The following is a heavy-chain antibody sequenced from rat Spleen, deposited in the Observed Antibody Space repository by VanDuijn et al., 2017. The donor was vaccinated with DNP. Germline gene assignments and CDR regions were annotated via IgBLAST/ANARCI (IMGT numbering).Heavy chain of an antibody. CDR3: ARWTRYFDY. D-gene: IGHD1-7*01. J-gene: IGHJ2*01. CDR2: ISYSGSS. V-gene: IGHV3-1*01. CDR1: AYSITSNY. Sequence: EVQLQESGPGLVKPSQSLSLTCSVTAYSITSNYWGWIRKFPGNKMEYIGHISYSGSSNYNPSLKSRISITRDTSKNHFFLHLNSVTTEDTATYYCARWTRYFDYWGQGVMVTVSS.